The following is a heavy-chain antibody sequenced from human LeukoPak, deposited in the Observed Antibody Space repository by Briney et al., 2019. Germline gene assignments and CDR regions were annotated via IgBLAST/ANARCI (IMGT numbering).Heavy chain of an antibody. CDR3: ARGHGTGWNYLYYYYYMDV. CDR2: IYYSGST. J-gene: IGHJ6*03. CDR1: GGSISSYY. D-gene: IGHD1-7*01. Sequence: SETLSLTCTVSGGSISSYYWGWIRQPPGKGLEWIGSIYYSGSTYYNPSLKSRVTISVDTSKNQFSLKLSSVTAADTAVYYCARGHGTGWNYLYYYYYMDVWGKGATVTVSS. V-gene: IGHV4-39*07.